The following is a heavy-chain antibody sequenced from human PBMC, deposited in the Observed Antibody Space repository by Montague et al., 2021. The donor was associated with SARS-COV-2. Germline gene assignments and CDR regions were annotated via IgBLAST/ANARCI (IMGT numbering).Heavy chain of an antibody. CDR2: SIIVGAP. Sequence: SETLSLTCVVSGGSISSGNWWSWVRQPPGKGLEWIGESIIVGAPATKYLPSLKSRVTISADKSKNLFSLRVTSVTAADTAVYYCARRTWGDSGVFDIWGRGTKVIVSS. J-gene: IGHJ3*02. D-gene: IGHD2-21*02. CDR3: ARRTWGDSGVFDI. V-gene: IGHV4-4*02. CDR1: GGSISSGNW.